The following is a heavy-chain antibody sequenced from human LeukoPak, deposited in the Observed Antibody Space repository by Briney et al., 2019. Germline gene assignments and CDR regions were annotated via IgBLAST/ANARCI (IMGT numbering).Heavy chain of an antibody. CDR3: ARGSRFGVVGRDAFDI. V-gene: IGHV3-74*01. D-gene: IGHD3-3*01. J-gene: IGHJ3*02. Sequence: GGSLRLSCAASGFTFSSYWMHWVRQAPGKGLVWVSRINSDGSSTTYADSVKGRFTISRDNAKNSLYLQMNSLRAEDTAVYYCARGSRFGVVGRDAFDIWGQGTMVTVSS. CDR1: GFTFSSYW. CDR2: INSDGSST.